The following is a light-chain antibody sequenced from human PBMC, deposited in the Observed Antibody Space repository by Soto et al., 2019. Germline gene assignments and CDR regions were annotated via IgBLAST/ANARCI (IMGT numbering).Light chain of an antibody. CDR2: DTS. V-gene: IGKV1-33*01. CDR1: QGISTY. J-gene: IGKJ4*01. CDR3: QQYADVPLT. Sequence: DIQMTQSPSSLSASVGDSVTITCQASQGISTYVNGYQQKTGKAPKILIYDTSNLEPGVPSRFSGSRSGTHFTFTITSLQPEEFATYYCQQYADVPLTFGGGTKVEFK.